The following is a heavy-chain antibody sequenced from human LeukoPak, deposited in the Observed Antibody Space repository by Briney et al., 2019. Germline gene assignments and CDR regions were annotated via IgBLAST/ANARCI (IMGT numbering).Heavy chain of an antibody. J-gene: IGHJ4*02. D-gene: IGHD3-22*01. CDR2: ISYDGSNK. Sequence: GGSLRLSCAASGFTFSSYAMHWVRQAPGKGLEWVAVISYDGSNKYYADSVKGRFTISRDNSKNTLYLQMNSLRAEDAAVYYCARYDSSGYLTFDYWGQGTLVTVSS. CDR1: GFTFSSYA. V-gene: IGHV3-30-3*01. CDR3: ARYDSSGYLTFDY.